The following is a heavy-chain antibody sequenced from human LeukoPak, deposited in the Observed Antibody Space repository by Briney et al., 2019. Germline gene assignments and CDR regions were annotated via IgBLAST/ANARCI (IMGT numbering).Heavy chain of an antibody. Sequence: ESLQISCKGSGYSFPCYWISWVRQMPGKGLEWMGIIYPGDSDTRYSPSFQGQVTISADKSISTAYLQWSSLKASDTAMYYCARLSYCSGGSCYSRGWFDPWGQGTLVTVSS. CDR1: GYSFPCYW. CDR3: ARLSYCSGGSCYSRGWFDP. CDR2: IYPGDSDT. D-gene: IGHD2-15*01. J-gene: IGHJ5*02. V-gene: IGHV5-51*01.